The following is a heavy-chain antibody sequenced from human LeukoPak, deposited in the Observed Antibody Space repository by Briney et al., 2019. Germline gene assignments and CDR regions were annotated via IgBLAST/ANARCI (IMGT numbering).Heavy chain of an antibody. J-gene: IGHJ4*02. CDR3: AKGSADSRPYYFDY. Sequence: HTGGSLRLSCVASGFTFSSYVMIWVRQAPGKGPEWVSAITSSGASIYYADSVKGRFTISRDNSKNTLYLQMNSLRAEDTALYYCAKGSADSRPYYFDYWGQGTLVTVSS. D-gene: IGHD3-3*01. V-gene: IGHV3-23*01. CDR1: GFTFSSYV. CDR2: ITSSGASI.